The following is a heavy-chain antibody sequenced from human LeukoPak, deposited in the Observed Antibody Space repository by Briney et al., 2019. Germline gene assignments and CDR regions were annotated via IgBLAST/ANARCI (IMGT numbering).Heavy chain of an antibody. CDR3: AQRSMGIAAAGSADYYFDY. Sequence: SETLSLTCSVYGGSFSGYYWSWIRQPPGKGLEWIGEINHSGSTNYNPSLKSRVTISVDTSKNQFSLKLSSVTAADTAVYYCAQRSMGIAAAGSADYYFDYWGQGTLVTVSS. D-gene: IGHD6-13*01. V-gene: IGHV4-34*01. CDR1: GGSFSGYY. J-gene: IGHJ4*02. CDR2: INHSGST.